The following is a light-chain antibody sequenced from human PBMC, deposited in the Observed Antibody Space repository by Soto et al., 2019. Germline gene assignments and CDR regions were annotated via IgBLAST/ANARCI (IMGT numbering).Light chain of an antibody. CDR1: QSVKSNY. V-gene: IGKV3-20*01. CDR2: GVF. J-gene: IGKJ2*01. Sequence: ETVLTQSPGTVSLSPGERATLSCTTSQSVKSNYLAWYQQKPGQAPRLLIYGVFNRATGIPDRFSGSGSGTDFTLTISGLEPEDSAVYYCQHNEGSPRTFGQGTKLEI. CDR3: QHNEGSPRT.